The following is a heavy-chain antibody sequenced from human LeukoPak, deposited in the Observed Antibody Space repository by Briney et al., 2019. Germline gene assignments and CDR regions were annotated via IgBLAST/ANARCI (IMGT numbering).Heavy chain of an antibody. V-gene: IGHV1-2*02. Sequence: ASVKVSCKASGYTFTGYYMHWVRQAPGQGLEWMGWINPNSGGTNYAQRFQGRVTMTRDTSISTAYMELSRLRSDDTAVYYCARVVVISNYYYGMDVWGQGTTVTVSS. CDR3: ARVVVISNYYYGMDV. D-gene: IGHD3-22*01. J-gene: IGHJ6*02. CDR1: GYTFTGYY. CDR2: INPNSGGT.